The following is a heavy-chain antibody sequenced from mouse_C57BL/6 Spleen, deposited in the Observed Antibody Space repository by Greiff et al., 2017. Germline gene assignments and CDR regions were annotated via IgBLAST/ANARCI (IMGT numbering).Heavy chain of an antibody. V-gene: IGHV5-9-1*02. J-gene: IGHJ2*01. CDR2: ISRGDDYT. Sequence: EVLLVESGAGLVKPGGSLKLSCEASGFTFSSYAMPWVRQTPGKGLEWVAYISRGDDYTNYADTVKGRFTISRDNATNTLYLQMSRLKSEDSAFYECTIDGEDRVDYWGQGTTLTVSS. CDR1: GFTFSSYA. D-gene: IGHD2-3*01. CDR3: TIDGEDRVDY.